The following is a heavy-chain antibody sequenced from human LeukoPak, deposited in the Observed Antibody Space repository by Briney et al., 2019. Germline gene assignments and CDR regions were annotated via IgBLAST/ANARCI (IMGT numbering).Heavy chain of an antibody. Sequence: ASVKASCKVSGYTFTDYYMHWVQQAPGKGLEWMGLVDPEDGETIYAEKFQGRDTITADTSTDTAYMELSSLRSEDTAVYYCATAKAVAGDFDYWGQGTLVTVSS. CDR3: ATAKAVAGDFDY. V-gene: IGHV1-69-2*01. CDR2: VDPEDGET. J-gene: IGHJ4*02. D-gene: IGHD6-19*01. CDR1: GYTFTDYY.